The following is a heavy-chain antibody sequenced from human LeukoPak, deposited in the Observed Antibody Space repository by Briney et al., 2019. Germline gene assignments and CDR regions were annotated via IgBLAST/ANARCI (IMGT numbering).Heavy chain of an antibody. Sequence: GGSLRLSCAASGFTFTDYYMSLIRQAPGKGLEWVSYISSSGNTIYYADSVKGRFTISRDNAKSSLYLQMNSLRAEDTAVYYCARRTSGTYIVATYWGQGTLVTVSS. V-gene: IGHV3-11*04. J-gene: IGHJ4*02. CDR2: ISSSGNTI. CDR3: ARRTSGTYIVATY. D-gene: IGHD5-12*01. CDR1: GFTFTDYY.